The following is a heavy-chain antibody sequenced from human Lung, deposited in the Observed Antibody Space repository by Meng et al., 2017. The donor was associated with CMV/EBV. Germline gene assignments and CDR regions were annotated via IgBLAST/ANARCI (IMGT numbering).Heavy chain of an antibody. CDR3: ARGYYSDSSGHYYANAHCFDP. V-gene: IGHV4-39*07. CDR2: MYYSGST. Sequence: SETLSLTCSVSGGSISSNSYYWGWIRQPPGKGLEWIGSMYYSGSTYYNPSLKSRVTISVDTSKKQISLNLSSVTAADTAVYYCARGYYSDSSGHYYANAHCFDPWGQGTLVTVSS. J-gene: IGHJ5*01. D-gene: IGHD3-22*01. CDR1: GGSISSNSYY.